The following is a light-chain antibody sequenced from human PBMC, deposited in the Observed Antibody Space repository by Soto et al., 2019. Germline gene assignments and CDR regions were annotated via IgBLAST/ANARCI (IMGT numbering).Light chain of an antibody. V-gene: IGKV2-30*01. CDR3: QQYHSYPLT. Sequence: DVVMTQSPLSLPVTLGQPASISCRSSQSLVYSDGNTYLNWFQQRPGQSPRRLIYKVSNRDSGVPDRFSGSGSEFTLTISSLQPDDFATYSCQQYHSYPLTLGPGTKVDIK. CDR1: QSLVYSDGNTY. J-gene: IGKJ3*01. CDR2: KVS.